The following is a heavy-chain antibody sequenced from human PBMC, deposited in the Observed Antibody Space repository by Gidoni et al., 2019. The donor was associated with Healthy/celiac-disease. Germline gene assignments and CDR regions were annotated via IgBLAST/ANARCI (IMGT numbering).Heavy chain of an antibody. J-gene: IGHJ4*02. CDR1: GFSLSTSGVG. CDR3: AHIRAVVVIKKEYYFDY. D-gene: IGHD3-22*01. CDR2: IYWDDDK. Sequence: QITLKESGPTLVKPTQTLTLTCTFSGFSLSTSGVGVGWIRQPPGKALEWLALIYWDDDKRYSPSLKSRLTITKDTSKNQVVLTMTNMDPVDTATYYCAHIRAVVVIKKEYYFDYWGQGTLVTVSS. V-gene: IGHV2-5*02.